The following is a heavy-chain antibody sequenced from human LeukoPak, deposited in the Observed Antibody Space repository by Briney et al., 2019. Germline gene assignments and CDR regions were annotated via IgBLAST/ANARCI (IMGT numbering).Heavy chain of an antibody. CDR2: INPNSGGT. Sequence: ASVKVSCKASGYTFTGYYMYWVRQAPGQGLEWMGWINPNSGGTNYAQKFQGRVTMTRDTSISTAYMELSRLRSDDTAVYYCARVLPANGDAFDIWGQGTMVTVSS. J-gene: IGHJ3*02. D-gene: IGHD2-2*01. CDR1: GYTFTGYY. V-gene: IGHV1-2*02. CDR3: ARVLPANGDAFDI.